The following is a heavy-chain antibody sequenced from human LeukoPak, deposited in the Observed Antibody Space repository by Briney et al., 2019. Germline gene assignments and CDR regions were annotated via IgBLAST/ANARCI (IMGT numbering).Heavy chain of an antibody. J-gene: IGHJ3*02. V-gene: IGHV3-23*01. Sequence: GGSLRLSCAASGFTFNNYAMNWVRQAPGKGLEWVSAIDGSGGNTYYADSVKGRFTISRDNSKNTLYLQMNSLRAEDTAVYYCAKVQGDYYDSSGSNAFDIWGQGTMVTVSS. CDR2: IDGSGGNT. CDR3: AKVQGDYYDSSGSNAFDI. CDR1: GFTFNNYA. D-gene: IGHD3-22*01.